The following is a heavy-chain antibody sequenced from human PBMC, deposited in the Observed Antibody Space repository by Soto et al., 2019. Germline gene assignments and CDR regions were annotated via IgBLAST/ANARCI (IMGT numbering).Heavy chain of an antibody. J-gene: IGHJ3*02. D-gene: IGHD3-10*01. V-gene: IGHV4-30-4*01. CDR3: AIDSFVRGLMTI. CDR1: GGSINTTDYY. Sequence: QVQLQEAGPRLVKPSQTLSLTCIVSGGSINTTDYYWAWLRQPPGKGLEGSGFIYYSGATYYNPSLQRRFSMSVDTYKSQFSLKVSAVTADDTATYYCAIDSFVRGLMTIWGPGTMIPVSS. CDR2: IYYSGAT.